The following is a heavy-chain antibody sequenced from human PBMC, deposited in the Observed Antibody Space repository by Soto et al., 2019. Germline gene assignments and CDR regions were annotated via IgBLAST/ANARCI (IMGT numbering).Heavy chain of an antibody. J-gene: IGHJ4*02. D-gene: IGHD6-13*01. CDR1: GFSLSTSGVG. CDR2: IYWDDDK. Sequence: QITLKESGPTLVKPTQTLTLTCTFSGFSLSTSGVGVGWIRQPPGKALEWLALIYWDDDKRYSPSLKSRLTIPNDTSKHQVVRTMTNMDPVDTATYYCAHSTPLVLVGYWGQGTLVTVSS. V-gene: IGHV2-5*02. CDR3: AHSTPLVLVGY.